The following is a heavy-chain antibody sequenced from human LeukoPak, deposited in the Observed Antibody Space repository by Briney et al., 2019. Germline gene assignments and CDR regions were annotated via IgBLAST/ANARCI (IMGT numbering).Heavy chain of an antibody. J-gene: IGHJ6*02. V-gene: IGHV4-61*02. CDR2: IYTSGST. D-gene: IGHD3-22*01. Sequence: SETLSLTCTVSGGSISSGSYYWSWIRQPAGKGLEWIGRIYTSGSTNYNPSLKSRVTISVDTSKNQFSLKLSSVTAADTAVYYCAKTKSLYDSSGYYPYYGMDVWGQGTTVTVSS. CDR3: AKTKSLYDSSGYYPYYGMDV. CDR1: GGSISSGSYY.